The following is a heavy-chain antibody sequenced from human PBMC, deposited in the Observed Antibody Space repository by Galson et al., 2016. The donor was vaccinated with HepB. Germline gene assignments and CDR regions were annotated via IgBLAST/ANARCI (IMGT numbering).Heavy chain of an antibody. CDR3: AKDAAAVFLTAFDI. V-gene: IGHV3-30*18. CDR1: GFAFGSYG. D-gene: IGHD6-25*01. CDR2: ISYDGRNK. Sequence: SLRLSCAASGFAFGSYGMHWVRQAPGKGPEWVSVISYDGRNKYYADSVKGRFTISRDNSKSALILHMNSLRTEDTAVYYCAKDAAAVFLTAFDIWGQGTVVSVSS. J-gene: IGHJ3*02.